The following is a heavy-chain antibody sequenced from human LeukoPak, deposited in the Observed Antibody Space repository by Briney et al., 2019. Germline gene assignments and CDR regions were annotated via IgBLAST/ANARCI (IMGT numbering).Heavy chain of an antibody. J-gene: IGHJ4*02. CDR2: ISSDGTNK. Sequence: GRSLRLSCAASGFTFSTYGMQWVRQAPGKGLEWVAVISSDGTNKNYADSVKGRFTISRDNSKNTLYLQVNSLRAEDTAVYYCARNWNDFDYWGQGTLVTVSS. CDR3: ARNWNDFDY. CDR1: GFTFSTYG. V-gene: IGHV3-30*03. D-gene: IGHD1-1*01.